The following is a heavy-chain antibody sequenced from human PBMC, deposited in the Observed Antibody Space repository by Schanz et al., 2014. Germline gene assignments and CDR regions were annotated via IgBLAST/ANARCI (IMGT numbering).Heavy chain of an antibody. J-gene: IGHJ3*02. D-gene: IGHD3-10*01. Sequence: EVQLVESGGGVVQPGRSLRLSCAASGFTVDSNYMSWVRQAPGKGLEWVSIIYPDGSTNYGDSMKGRFTVSRDEWKNTLYLQMNSLRGEDSAVYYCARPSGSYFWAFDIWGQGTMVTVSS. CDR2: IYPDGST. V-gene: IGHV3-66*01. CDR1: GFTVDSNY. CDR3: ARPSGSYFWAFDI.